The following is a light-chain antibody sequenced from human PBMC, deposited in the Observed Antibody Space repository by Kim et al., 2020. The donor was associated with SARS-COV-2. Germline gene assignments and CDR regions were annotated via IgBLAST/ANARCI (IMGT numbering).Light chain of an antibody. CDR2: DAS. Sequence: SLSPGETATLSCRASQSVSRFLAWYQQRPGQAPSLLIYDASNRAAGSPARCSSSGSPTDVTLTISGLEAEDFAVFYCQQHNLWVNFGGGTKVDIK. CDR3: QQHNLWVN. J-gene: IGKJ4*01. CDR1: QSVSRF. V-gene: IGKV3-11*01.